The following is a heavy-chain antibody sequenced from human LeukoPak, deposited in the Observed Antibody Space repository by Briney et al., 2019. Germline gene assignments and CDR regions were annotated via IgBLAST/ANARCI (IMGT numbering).Heavy chain of an antibody. D-gene: IGHD6-19*01. Sequence: SVKGRFTISRDNSKNTLYLQMNSLRADDTAVYSCAKHCGSSGYDALDIWGQGTMVTVSS. J-gene: IGHJ3*02. V-gene: IGHV3-23*01. CDR3: AKHCGSSGYDALDI.